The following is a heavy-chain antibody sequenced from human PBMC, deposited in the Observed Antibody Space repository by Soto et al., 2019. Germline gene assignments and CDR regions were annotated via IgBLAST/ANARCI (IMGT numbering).Heavy chain of an antibody. J-gene: IGHJ4*02. CDR2: ISFDGANI. CDR1: GFLFRNYA. V-gene: IGHV3-30-3*01. Sequence: QVQLVESGGGVVQPGTSLRLSCAASGFLFRNYAMHWVRQSPAKGLEWLAVISFDGANIFYAGPAKGRFTISRDNSKQTLYLQLDSLRPEDTGVYFCARDPYGGYIFDSWGQGTQVTLSS. CDR3: ARDPYGGYIFDS. D-gene: IGHD5-12*01.